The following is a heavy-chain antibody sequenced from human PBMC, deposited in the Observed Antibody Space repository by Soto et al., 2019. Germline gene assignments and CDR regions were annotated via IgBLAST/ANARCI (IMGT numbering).Heavy chain of an antibody. D-gene: IGHD3-10*01. J-gene: IGHJ4*02. CDR3: ARERGAGVPADC. CDR2: ISYDGSNK. V-gene: IGHV3-30-3*01. Sequence: VAVISYDGSNKYYADSVRGRFTISRDNSKNTLDLQMNSLRPDDTAVYYCARERGAGVPADCWGQGTLVTVSS.